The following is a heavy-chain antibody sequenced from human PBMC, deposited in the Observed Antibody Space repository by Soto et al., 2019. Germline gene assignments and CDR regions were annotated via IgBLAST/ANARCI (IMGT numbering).Heavy chain of an antibody. D-gene: IGHD5-12*01. V-gene: IGHV3-30*18. CDR3: ANFIVATPGNAFDI. J-gene: IGHJ3*02. CDR1: GFTFDDYA. CDR2: ISYDGSNK. Sequence: GGSLRLSCAASGFTFDDYAMHWVRQAPGKGLEWVAVISYDGSNKYYADSVKGRFTISRDNSKNTLYLQMNSLRAEDTAVYYCANFIVATPGNAFDIWGQGTMVTVSS.